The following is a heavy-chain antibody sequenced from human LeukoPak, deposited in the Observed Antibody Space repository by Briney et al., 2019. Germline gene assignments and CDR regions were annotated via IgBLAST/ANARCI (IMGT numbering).Heavy chain of an antibody. J-gene: IGHJ4*02. D-gene: IGHD3-22*01. CDR1: GYTFTIYY. V-gene: IGHV1-46*01. CDR3: ARAVWLYDSSGYYDFDY. CDR2: INPSGGST. Sequence: GASVKVSCKASGYTFTIYYMHWVRQAPGQGLEWMGIINPSGGSTSYAQKFQGRVTMTRDMSTSTVYIDLSSLRAEETAVYSCARAVWLYDSSGYYDFDYWGQGTLVSVS.